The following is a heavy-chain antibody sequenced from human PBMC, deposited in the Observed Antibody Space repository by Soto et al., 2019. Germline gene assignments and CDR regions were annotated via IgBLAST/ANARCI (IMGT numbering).Heavy chain of an antibody. D-gene: IGHD3-9*01. J-gene: IGHJ6*02. V-gene: IGHV3-23*01. CDR3: ANNILTGPTILEHYYGMDV. Sequence: EVQLLESGGGLVQPGGSLRLSCAASGFTFSSYAMSWVRQAPGKGLEWVSAISGSGGSTYYADSVKGRFTISRDNSKNTLYLQMNSLRAEDTSVYYCANNILTGPTILEHYYGMDVWGQGTTVTVSS. CDR1: GFTFSSYA. CDR2: ISGSGGST.